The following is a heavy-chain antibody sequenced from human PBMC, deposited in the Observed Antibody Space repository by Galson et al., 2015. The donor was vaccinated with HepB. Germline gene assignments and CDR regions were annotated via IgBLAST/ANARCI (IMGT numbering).Heavy chain of an antibody. D-gene: IGHD4-11*01. V-gene: IGHV3-23*01. J-gene: IGHJ6*03. CDR1: GFIFSNYA. CDR2: LSGSGATT. CDR3: IWVGHYINQYYYMYV. Sequence: SLRLSCAASGFIFSNYAMSRFRQAPGRGLEWVSTLSGSGATTHYADSVKGRFTISRDNSMHTLYLQMNSLETEDTAVYFCIWVGHYINQYYYMYVWGEGTTVTVSS.